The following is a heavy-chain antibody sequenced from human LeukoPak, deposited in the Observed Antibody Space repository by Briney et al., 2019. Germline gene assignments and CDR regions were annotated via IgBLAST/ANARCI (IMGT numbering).Heavy chain of an antibody. V-gene: IGHV3-49*04. J-gene: IGHJ6*02. CDR1: ESTFGNLA. D-gene: IGHD5-18*01. Sequence: GGSMIPSRTASESTFGNLAMSGVRQPPGRGLGWVGFFRGKAYGGTVDSAASVKGRFTIAGDDTKSIAYLQINSLKTEDSALYYCTRGPIHLWLYYGMDVWGQGTTVIVSS. CDR2: FRGKAYGGTV. CDR3: TRGPIHLWLYYGMDV.